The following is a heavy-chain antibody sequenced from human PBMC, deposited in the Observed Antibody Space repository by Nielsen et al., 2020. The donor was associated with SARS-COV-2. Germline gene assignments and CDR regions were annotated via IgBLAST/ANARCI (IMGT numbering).Heavy chain of an antibody. CDR2: ISGTGSSI. CDR3: ARASSTSYNAAFDM. V-gene: IGHV3-23*01. D-gene: IGHD1-1*01. J-gene: IGHJ3*02. CDR1: GFPFSSYS. Sequence: GGSLRLSCAASGFPFSSYSLSWVRQAPGKGLEWVSTISGTGSSIYYADSVKGRFTIFRDNSKNTLYLQMDSLRGEDTAMYYCARASSTSYNAAFDMWGQGTMVTVSS.